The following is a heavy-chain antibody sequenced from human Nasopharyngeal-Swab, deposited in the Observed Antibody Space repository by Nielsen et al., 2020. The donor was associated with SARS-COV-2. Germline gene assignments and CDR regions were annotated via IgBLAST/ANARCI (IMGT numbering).Heavy chain of an antibody. J-gene: IGHJ5*02. CDR2: TYYRSKWFY. D-gene: IGHD6-19*01. CDR3: ARAPRSGYGENWFDP. Sequence: SQTLSLTCAISWDRVSNNRAAWNWIRQSPSRGLEWLGRTYYRSKWFYEYAVSVKSQITINPDKSKNHFSLQLTSVTPDAAAVYYCARAPRSGYGENWFDPWGQGTVVTVSS. CDR1: WDRVSNNRAA. V-gene: IGHV6-1*01.